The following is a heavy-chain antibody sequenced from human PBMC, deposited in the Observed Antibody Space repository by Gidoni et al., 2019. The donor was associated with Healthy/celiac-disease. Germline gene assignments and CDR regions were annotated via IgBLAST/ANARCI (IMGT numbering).Heavy chain of an antibody. V-gene: IGHV3-23*01. Sequence: EVQLLESGGGLVQPGGSLRLACAASGFTFSSYAMGWVRQAPGKGLEWVSAISGSGGSTYYADSVKGRFTISRDNSKNTLYLKMNSLRAEDTAVYYCAKDPVVPAAIPHWGQGTLVTVSS. CDR3: AKDPVVPAAIPH. CDR1: GFTFSSYA. CDR2: ISGSGGST. J-gene: IGHJ4*02. D-gene: IGHD2-2*01.